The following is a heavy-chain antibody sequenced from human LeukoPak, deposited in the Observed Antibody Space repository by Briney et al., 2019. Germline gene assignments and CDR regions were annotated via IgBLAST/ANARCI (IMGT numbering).Heavy chain of an antibody. D-gene: IGHD3-16*01. Sequence: ASVKLSCKVSGYTFTEYYIHWVPQAPGKGLECMVHVAPEGGETIYAEKLQGRVTITADTHKDSAYMEESRLSSGDTAVYYCATNTRMGLHNYDYVWGSYYGYWGQGTLVTVSS. J-gene: IGHJ4*02. CDR2: VAPEGGET. CDR3: ATNTRMGLHNYDYVWGSYYGY. CDR1: GYTFTEYY. V-gene: IGHV1-69-2*01.